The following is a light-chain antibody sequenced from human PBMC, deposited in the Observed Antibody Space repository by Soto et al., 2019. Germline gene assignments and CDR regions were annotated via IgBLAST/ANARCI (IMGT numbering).Light chain of an antibody. CDR2: DTS. CDR1: QSVSSSY. J-gene: IGKJ1*01. CDR3: QQYGSPQGT. Sequence: EIVLTQSPGTLSLSPGERATLSCRASQSVSSSYLAWYQQKSGQTPRLLIYDTSSRATGIPDRFSGSGSGTDFTLNISRLEPEDFAMYYCQQYGSPQGTFGQGTKVEIK. V-gene: IGKV3-20*01.